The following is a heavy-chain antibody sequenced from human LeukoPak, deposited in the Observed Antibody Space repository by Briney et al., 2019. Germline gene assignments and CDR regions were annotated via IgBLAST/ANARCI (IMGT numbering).Heavy chain of an antibody. J-gene: IGHJ3*02. CDR1: GYTFTTCA. CDR3: TIGLAGDWDAFDI. V-gene: IGHV1-3*01. CDR2: IHADSGNT. Sequence: EASVTVSCKTSGYTFTTCAVHWVRQVPGQRLEWMGWIHADSGNTKYSQKLQGRVTIARDTSASTIYMELSSLRFEDTAVYFRTIGLAGDWDAFDIWGLGTMVTVSS. D-gene: IGHD3/OR15-3a*01.